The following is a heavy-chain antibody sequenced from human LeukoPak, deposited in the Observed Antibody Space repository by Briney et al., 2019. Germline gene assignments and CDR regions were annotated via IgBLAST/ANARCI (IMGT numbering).Heavy chain of an antibody. J-gene: IGHJ4*02. D-gene: IGHD4-17*01. CDR2: IYYSGST. Sequence: SETLSLTCTVSGGSISSYYWGWIRQPPGKGLEWIGSIYYSGSTYYNPSLKSRVTISVDTSKNQFSLKLSSVTAADTAVYYCARATVTMYYFDYWGQGTLVTVSS. V-gene: IGHV4-39*01. CDR3: ARATVTMYYFDY. CDR1: GGSISSYY.